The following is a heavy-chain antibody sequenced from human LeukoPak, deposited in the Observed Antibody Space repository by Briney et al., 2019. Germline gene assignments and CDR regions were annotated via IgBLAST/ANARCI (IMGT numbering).Heavy chain of an antibody. CDR1: GYTFTSHG. V-gene: IGHV1-18*01. D-gene: IGHD3-9*01. J-gene: IGHJ4*02. CDR3: ARGYDILTGYFDY. Sequence: ASVTVSCKASGYTFTSHGISWVRQAPGQGLEWMGWISGYNAKTNYVQEFQGRVTMTTDTSTNTAYMELRSLRSDDTAVYYCARGYDILTGYFDYWGQGTLVTVSS. CDR2: ISGYNAKT.